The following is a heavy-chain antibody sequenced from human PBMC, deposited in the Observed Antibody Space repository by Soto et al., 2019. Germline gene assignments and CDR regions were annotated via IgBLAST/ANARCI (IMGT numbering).Heavy chain of an antibody. V-gene: IGHV1-3*01. Sequence: KFQGRVTIPRDTSASTAYMELSSLRSEDTAVYYCATDPTTPPYYYYYGMDVWGQGTTVTVSS. CDR3: ATDPTTPPYYYYYGMDV. J-gene: IGHJ6*02. D-gene: IGHD1-7*01.